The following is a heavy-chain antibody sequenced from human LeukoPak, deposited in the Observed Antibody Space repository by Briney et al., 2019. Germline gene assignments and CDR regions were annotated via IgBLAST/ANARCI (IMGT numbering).Heavy chain of an antibody. CDR3: AREGRGSYY. CDR2: INHSGST. Sequence: SETLSLTCAVYGGSFSGYYWSWIRQPPGKGLEWIGEINHSGSTNYNPSLKSRATISVDTSKNQFSLKLSSVTAADTAVYYCAREGRGSYYGGQGTLVTVSS. CDR1: GGSFSGYY. D-gene: IGHD5-12*01. J-gene: IGHJ4*02. V-gene: IGHV4-34*01.